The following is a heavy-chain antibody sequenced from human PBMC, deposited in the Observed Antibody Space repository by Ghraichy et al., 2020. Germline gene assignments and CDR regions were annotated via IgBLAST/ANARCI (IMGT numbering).Heavy chain of an antibody. Sequence: GESLNISCAASGFTFSTSAMAWVRQAPGKGPEWVSTINTGGDSTYYADSVKGRFTISRDNSKNTLYLQMNSLRAEDTAVYYCAKDCCSSTSLFDYWGQGTLVTVSS. CDR1: GFTFSTSA. CDR2: INTGGDST. D-gene: IGHD2-2*01. V-gene: IGHV3-23*01. CDR3: AKDCCSSTSLFDY. J-gene: IGHJ4*02.